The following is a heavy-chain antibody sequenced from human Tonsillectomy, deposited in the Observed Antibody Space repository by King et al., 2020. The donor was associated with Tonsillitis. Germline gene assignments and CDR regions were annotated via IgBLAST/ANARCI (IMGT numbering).Heavy chain of an antibody. V-gene: IGHV3-30-3*01. CDR2: ISYDGSNK. D-gene: IGHD3-9*01. CDR3: VRGGETGYYKRRDYYYCYGMDV. CDR1: GFTFSSYA. Sequence: QLVQSGGGVVQPGRSLRLSCAASGFTFSSYAMHWVRQAPGKGLEWVALISYDGSNKYYADSVKGRFTISRDNSKNTLFLQMNSLRAEDTAVYYCVRGGETGYYKRRDYYYCYGMDVWGQGTTVTVSS. J-gene: IGHJ6*02.